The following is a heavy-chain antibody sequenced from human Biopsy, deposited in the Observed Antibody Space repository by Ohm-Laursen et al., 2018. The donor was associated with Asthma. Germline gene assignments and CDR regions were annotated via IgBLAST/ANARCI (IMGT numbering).Heavy chain of an antibody. Sequence: SLRLSCAASGFTFSSYAMSWVRQTPYRGLEWVSGISTSGGSKYYADSVKGRFTLSRDNSKTTLSLQMNSLTEGDTAVYYCVKALGGGDGFDVWGLGTTVTVSS. CDR3: VKALGGGDGFDV. J-gene: IGHJ3*01. CDR2: ISTSGGSK. V-gene: IGHV3-23*01. CDR1: GFTFSSYA.